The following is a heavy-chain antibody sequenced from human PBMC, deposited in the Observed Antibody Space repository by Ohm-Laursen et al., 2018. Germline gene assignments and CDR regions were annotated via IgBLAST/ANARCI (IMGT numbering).Heavy chain of an antibody. J-gene: IGHJ4*02. Sequence: SETLSLTCTVSGDSISSYFWCWIRQPPGKGLEWIGCMFYRGSTKYNPSLKSRVTMSIDTSKNQLSLKLTSVTAADTAVYYCARGGSFGPNYFDYWGQGTLVTVSS. V-gene: IGHV4-59*01. D-gene: IGHD5-18*01. CDR3: ARGGSFGPNYFDY. CDR1: GDSISSYF. CDR2: MFYRGST.